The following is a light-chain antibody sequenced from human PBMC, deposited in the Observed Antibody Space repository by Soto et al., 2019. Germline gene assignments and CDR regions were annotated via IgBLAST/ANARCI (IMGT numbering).Light chain of an antibody. J-gene: IGKJ5*01. V-gene: IGKV3-20*01. CDR1: QSLTSSY. CDR2: DAS. Sequence: EIVLTQSPGTLSLSPGETATLSCRASQSLTSSYLALLQQKPGQSPSLLIYDASNRATGIPARFSGSGSGTDFTLTISRLEPEDFAVYYCQQYGNSPITFGQGTRLEIK. CDR3: QQYGNSPIT.